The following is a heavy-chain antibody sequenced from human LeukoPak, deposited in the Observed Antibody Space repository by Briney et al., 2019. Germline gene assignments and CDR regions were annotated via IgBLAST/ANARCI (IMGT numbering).Heavy chain of an antibody. CDR2: INQAGSEK. J-gene: IGHJ5*02. D-gene: IGHD1-20*01. Sequence: GGSLRLSCAGSGLTFSSYWMSWVRQAPGTGLEWVANINQAGSEKYYVDSVKGRFTISRDNAKNSLYLQVNSLRAEDTAVYYCARSITGKTNWFDPWGQGTLVTVSS. CDR1: GLTFSSYW. CDR3: ARSITGKTNWFDP. V-gene: IGHV3-7*05.